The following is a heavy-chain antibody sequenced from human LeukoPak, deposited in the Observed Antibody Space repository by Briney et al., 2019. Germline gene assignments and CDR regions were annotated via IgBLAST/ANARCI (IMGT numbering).Heavy chain of an antibody. D-gene: IGHD6-13*01. J-gene: IGHJ4*02. V-gene: IGHV4-39*07. Sequence: PSETLSLTCAVSGLSISSNTYYWGWIRQPPGKGLEWIGSIYHTGGTYNNPPLKSRVTMSIDMSKNQFSLSLTSVTAADAAVYYCSGERAGTIVDYWGQGTLVTVSS. CDR1: GLSISSNTYY. CDR3: SGERAGTIVDY. CDR2: IYHTGGT.